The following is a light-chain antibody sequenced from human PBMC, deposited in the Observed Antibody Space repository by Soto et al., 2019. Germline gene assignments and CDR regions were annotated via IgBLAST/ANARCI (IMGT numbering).Light chain of an antibody. CDR1: QSVSNNY. Sequence: EIVLTQSPGTLSLSPGERATLSCRASQSVSNNYLAWYQQKPGQAPRLLIYAASSRAADIPDRFSGSGSGTDITLTINRLEPGDFAVYYCQQYVSSPFTFGPGTKVDIK. V-gene: IGKV3-20*01. J-gene: IGKJ3*01. CDR3: QQYVSSPFT. CDR2: AAS.